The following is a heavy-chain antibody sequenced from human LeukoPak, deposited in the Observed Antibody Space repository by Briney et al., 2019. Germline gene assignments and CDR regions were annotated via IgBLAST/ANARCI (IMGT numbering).Heavy chain of an antibody. CDR2: FSVSAGDT. V-gene: IGHV3-23*01. D-gene: IGHD6-19*01. J-gene: IGHJ4*02. Sequence: GGSLRLSCAASGFTFRTYGMHWVRQAPGKGLEWVSGFSVSAGDTYYADSVKGRFTISRDNSKDTLYLQMNSLRAEDTAVYYCARKRVAGLFDYWGQGTLVTVSS. CDR1: GFTFRTYG. CDR3: ARKRVAGLFDY.